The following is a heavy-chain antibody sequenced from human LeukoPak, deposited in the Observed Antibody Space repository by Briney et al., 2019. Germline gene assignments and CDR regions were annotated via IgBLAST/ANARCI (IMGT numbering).Heavy chain of an antibody. D-gene: IGHD6-19*01. CDR3: ARATAIAVAATGY. V-gene: IGHV1-18*01. Sequence: AAVKVSCKASGYTFTSYGIRWVRQAPGQGLEWVGWVNVYNGDTNYAQMLQGRVTMTTATYTSTAYLELRSLRSDDTDVYYCARATAIAVAATGYWGQGTLVTVSS. J-gene: IGHJ4*02. CDR2: VNVYNGDT. CDR1: GYTFTSYG.